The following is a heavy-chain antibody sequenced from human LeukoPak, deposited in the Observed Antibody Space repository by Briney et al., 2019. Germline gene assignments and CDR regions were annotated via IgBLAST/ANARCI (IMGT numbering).Heavy chain of an antibody. Sequence: GASVKVSCKASGYTFTGYYMHWVRQAPGQGLEWMGRINPNSGGTNYAQKFQGRVTMTRDTSISTAYMELSRLRSDDTAVYYCARDKPRTHSTVTTQGSFFDYWGQGTLVTVSS. D-gene: IGHD4-17*01. CDR2: INPNSGGT. V-gene: IGHV1-2*06. J-gene: IGHJ4*02. CDR1: GYTFTGYY. CDR3: ARDKPRTHSTVTTQGSFFDY.